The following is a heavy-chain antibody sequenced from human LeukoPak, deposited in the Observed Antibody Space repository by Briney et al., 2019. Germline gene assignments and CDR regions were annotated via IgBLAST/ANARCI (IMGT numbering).Heavy chain of an antibody. CDR3: AKDEYYGSGSYSFDY. J-gene: IGHJ4*02. Sequence: PGGSLRLSCAASGFTFSSYEMNWVRQAPGKGLEWVSYISSSGSTIYYADSVKGRFTISRDNSKNTLYLQMNSLRAEDTAVYYCAKDEYYGSGSYSFDYWGQGTLVTVSS. D-gene: IGHD3-10*01. CDR2: ISSSGSTI. CDR1: GFTFSSYE. V-gene: IGHV3-48*03.